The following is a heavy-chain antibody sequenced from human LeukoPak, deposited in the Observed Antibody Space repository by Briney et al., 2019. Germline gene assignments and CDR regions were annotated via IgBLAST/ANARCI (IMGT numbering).Heavy chain of an antibody. D-gene: IGHD5-24*01. V-gene: IGHV3-7*01. Sequence: GGSLRLSCAASGFDFSGSWMSWVRQAPGKGLQWVATIKQDGTDQYYVDSVKGRFTISKDNAKNSLYLQMNSLRVEDTAVYYCARPNNYAFDIWGQGTVVTVSS. CDR3: ARPNNYAFDI. J-gene: IGHJ3*02. CDR2: IKQDGTDQ. CDR1: GFDFSGSW.